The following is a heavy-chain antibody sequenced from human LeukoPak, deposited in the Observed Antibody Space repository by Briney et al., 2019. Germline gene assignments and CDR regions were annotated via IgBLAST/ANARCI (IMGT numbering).Heavy chain of an antibody. CDR3: AKDGQLGSSDAFDI. J-gene: IGHJ3*02. V-gene: IGHV3-23*01. D-gene: IGHD1-1*01. CDR1: GFTFSNYA. CDR2: ISGGGNT. Sequence: QAGGSLRLSCAASGFTFSNYAMSWVRQAPGKGLEWVSTISGGGNTFYADSVKGRFTISRDNSKNTAYLQMNSLRAEDTALYYCAKDGQLGSSDAFDIWGRGTMVTVSS.